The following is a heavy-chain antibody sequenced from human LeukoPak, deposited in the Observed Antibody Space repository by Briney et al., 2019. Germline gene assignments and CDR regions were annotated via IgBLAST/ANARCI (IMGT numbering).Heavy chain of an antibody. CDR3: ARHPMGAPHDY. J-gene: IGHJ4*02. CDR2: IYYSGST. D-gene: IGHD1-26*01. Sequence: SETLSLTCTVSGGSISSYYWSWIRQPPGKGLEWIGYIYYSGSTNYNPSLKSRVTISVDTSKNQFSLKLSSVTAADTAVYYCARHPMGAPHDYWGQGTLVTVSS. V-gene: IGHV4-59*08. CDR1: GGSISSYY.